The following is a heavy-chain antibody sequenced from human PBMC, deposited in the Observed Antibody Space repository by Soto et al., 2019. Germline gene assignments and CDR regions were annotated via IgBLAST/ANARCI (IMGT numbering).Heavy chain of an antibody. CDR1: GFSFSNGW. J-gene: IGHJ4*02. Sequence: ELQLVESGGGLVKPGGSLRLSCAASGFSFSNGWMSWVRQAPGKGLEWVGRIKSKTDGETTDYAAPVKGRFTISRDDSKNTLYLQMNSLKIEDTAVYYCTTDEWEWGQVTLVTVSS. CDR2: IKSKTDGETT. CDR3: TTDEWE. D-gene: IGHD1-26*01. V-gene: IGHV3-15*05.